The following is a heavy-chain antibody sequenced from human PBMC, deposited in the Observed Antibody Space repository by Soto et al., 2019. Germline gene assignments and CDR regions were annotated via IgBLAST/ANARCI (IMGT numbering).Heavy chain of an antibody. Sequence: SETLSLTCTVSGGSISSSSYYWGWIRQPPGKGLEWIGSIYYSGSTYYNPSLKSRVTISVDTSKNQFSLKLSSVTAADTAVYYCARHEVLRFLEWLPDSLAWFDPWGQGTLVTSPQ. CDR2: IYYSGST. V-gene: IGHV4-39*01. J-gene: IGHJ5*02. CDR1: GGSISSSSYY. CDR3: ARHEVLRFLEWLPDSLAWFDP. D-gene: IGHD3-3*01.